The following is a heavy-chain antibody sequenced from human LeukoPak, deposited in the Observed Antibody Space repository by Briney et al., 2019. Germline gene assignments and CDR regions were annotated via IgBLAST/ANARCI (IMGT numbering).Heavy chain of an antibody. V-gene: IGHV1-69*13. Sequence: SVKVSCKASGGXFSSYVISWVRQAPGQGLEWMGGIIPMFGTANYAQRFQGRVTITADESTSTAYMELSSLRSEDTAVYYCARERVAYCGGDCYSAFDYWGQGTLVTVSS. J-gene: IGHJ4*02. D-gene: IGHD2-21*02. CDR2: IIPMFGTA. CDR3: ARERVAYCGGDCYSAFDY. CDR1: GGXFSSYV.